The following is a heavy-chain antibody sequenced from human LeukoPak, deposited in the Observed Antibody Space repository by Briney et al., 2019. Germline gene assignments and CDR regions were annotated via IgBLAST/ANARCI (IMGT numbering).Heavy chain of an antibody. CDR2: TNQDGSEK. V-gene: IGHV3-7*01. J-gene: IGHJ4*02. Sequence: GGSLRLSCTVSGFTVSSNSMSWVRQAPGQGLEWVANTNQDGSEKYYLDSAKGRFTISRDNARNSLYLQVNSLRAEDTAVYYCARGGTSGYSSTRHFWGGNYYFDYWGQGSLVTVSS. D-gene: IGHD2-2*01. CDR3: ARGGTSGYSSTRHFWGGNYYFDY. CDR1: GFTVSSNS.